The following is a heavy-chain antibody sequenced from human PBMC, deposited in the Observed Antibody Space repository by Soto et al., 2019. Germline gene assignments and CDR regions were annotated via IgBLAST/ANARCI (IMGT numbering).Heavy chain of an antibody. J-gene: IGHJ4*02. CDR2: ISAYNGNT. V-gene: IGHV1-18*01. CDR1: GYTFTSYG. CDR3: ARDLRMFRYSSGWSGDY. D-gene: IGHD6-19*01. Sequence: QVQLVQSGAEVKKPGASVKVSCKASGYTFTSYGISWVRQAPGQGLEWMGWISAYNGNTNYAQKLQGRVTMTTDTSTSTAYMVLRSLRSDDTAVYYCARDLRMFRYSSGWSGDYWGQGTLVTVSS.